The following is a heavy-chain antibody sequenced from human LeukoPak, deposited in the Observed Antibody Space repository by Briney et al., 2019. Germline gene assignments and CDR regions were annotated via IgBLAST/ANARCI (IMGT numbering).Heavy chain of an antibody. V-gene: IGHV3-30-3*01. CDR2: ISYDGSNK. CDR1: GFTFSSYA. CDR3: ARDFLYGDYRPGSFDY. D-gene: IGHD4-17*01. Sequence: PGGSLRLSCAASGFTFSSYAMHWVRQAPGKGLEWVAVISYDGSNKYYADSVKGRFTISRDNSKNTLYLQMNSLRAEDTAVYYCARDFLYGDYRPGSFDYWGQGTLVTVSS. J-gene: IGHJ4*02.